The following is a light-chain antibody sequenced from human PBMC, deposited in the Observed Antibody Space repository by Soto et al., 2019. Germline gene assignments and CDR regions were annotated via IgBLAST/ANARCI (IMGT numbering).Light chain of an antibody. CDR2: GAS. CDR3: HQRQSWPRT. V-gene: IGKV3-15*01. Sequence: EIVMTQSPATLSVSPGERATLSCRASQSVSSNLAWYQQKPGQAPRLLIYGASTRATGIPARSSGSGSGTEFTLTISSPQSEDFAVYYCHQRQSWPRTFGQGTKVDIK. CDR1: QSVSSN. J-gene: IGKJ1*01.